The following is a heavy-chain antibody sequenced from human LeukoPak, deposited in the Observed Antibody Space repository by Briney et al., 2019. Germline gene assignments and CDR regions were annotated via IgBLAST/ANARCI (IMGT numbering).Heavy chain of an antibody. V-gene: IGHV1-3*01. D-gene: IGHD6-19*01. CDR1: GYTFTTYA. CDR2: INAGNGNT. J-gene: IGHJ4*02. Sequence: GASVKVSCKASGYTFTTYAMHWVRQAPGQRLEWMGWINAGNGNTKYSQKFQGRVTITRDTSASTAHMELSSLRSEDTAVYYCARDLKQFGGWFDYWGQGALVTVSS. CDR3: ARDLKQFGGWFDY.